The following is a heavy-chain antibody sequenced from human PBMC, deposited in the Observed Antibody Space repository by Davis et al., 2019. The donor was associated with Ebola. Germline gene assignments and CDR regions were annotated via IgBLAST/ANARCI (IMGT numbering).Heavy chain of an antibody. J-gene: IGHJ6*02. CDR1: GDSVSSGG. Sequence: HPQTPSLTRAISGDSVSSGGWNWIRHSPSRGLECLGRTYSNSKRYIDYAVSVKSRITNNPDTSKNQFSLQLNSVTPEDTALYYCTRGWLRGGMDVWGEGTTVTV. V-gene: IGHV6-1*01. D-gene: IGHD5-18*01. CDR2: TYSNSKRYI. CDR3: TRGWLRGGMDV.